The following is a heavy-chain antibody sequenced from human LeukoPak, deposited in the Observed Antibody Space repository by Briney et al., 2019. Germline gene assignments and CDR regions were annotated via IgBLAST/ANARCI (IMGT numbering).Heavy chain of an antibody. CDR2: INHSGST. J-gene: IGHJ2*01. CDR1: GGSLSGYY. V-gene: IGHV4-34*01. Sequence: SETLSLTCAVYGGSLSGYYWSWIRQPPGKGLEWIGEINHSGSTNYNPSLKSRVTISVDTSKNQFSLKLSSVTAADTAVYYCARKPPNWYFDLWGRGTLVTVSS. CDR3: ARKPPNWYFDL.